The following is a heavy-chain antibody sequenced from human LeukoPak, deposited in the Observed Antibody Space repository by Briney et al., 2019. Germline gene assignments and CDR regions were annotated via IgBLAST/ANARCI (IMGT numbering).Heavy chain of an antibody. CDR2: ISYDGSNK. Sequence: GRSLRLSCAASGFTFSSYAMHWVRQAPGKGLEWVAVISYDGSNKYYADSVKGRFTISRDNSKNTLYLQMNSLRAEDTAVYYCAKDVRWLRKSDALDIWGQGTMVTVSS. J-gene: IGHJ3*02. CDR1: GFTFSSYA. D-gene: IGHD5-12*01. CDR3: AKDVRWLRKSDALDI. V-gene: IGHV3-30-3*01.